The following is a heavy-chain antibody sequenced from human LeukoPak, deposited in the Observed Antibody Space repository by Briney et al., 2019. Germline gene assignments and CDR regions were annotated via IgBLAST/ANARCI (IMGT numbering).Heavy chain of an antibody. D-gene: IGHD5-18*01. V-gene: IGHV3-53*01. CDR3: AKKRGYNYGYDY. CDR2: TYAGGST. Sequence: GGSLRLSCAASGFTVSSSYMSWVRQAPGKGLEWVSVTYAGGSTYYADSVKGRFTISRDNSKNTLYLRLNSLRAEDTAVYYCAKKRGYNYGYDYWGQGTLVTVSS. J-gene: IGHJ4*02. CDR1: GFTVSSSY.